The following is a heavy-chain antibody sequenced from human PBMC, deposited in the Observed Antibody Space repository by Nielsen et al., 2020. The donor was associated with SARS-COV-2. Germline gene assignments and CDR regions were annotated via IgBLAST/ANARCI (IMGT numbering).Heavy chain of an antibody. CDR3: ARVPHYGDHPYYGMDV. D-gene: IGHD4-17*01. Sequence: ASVKVSCKASGYTFSDCAIHWVRQAPGQRLEWMGWSNDGSGNTKVSKTFQGRVTITRDTAASTAYMELSRLTSEDTAVYYCARVPHYGDHPYYGMDVWGQGTTVTVSS. CDR1: GYTFSDCA. V-gene: IGHV1-3*01. J-gene: IGHJ6*02. CDR2: SNDGSGNT.